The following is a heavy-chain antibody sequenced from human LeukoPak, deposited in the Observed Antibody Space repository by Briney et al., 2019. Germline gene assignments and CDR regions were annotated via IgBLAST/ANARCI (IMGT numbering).Heavy chain of an antibody. CDR3: ARGMGFGEAIDY. J-gene: IGHJ4*02. CDR2: INAGNGNT. Sequence: ASVKVSCKASGYTFTSYAMHWVRQAPRQRLEWMGWINAGNGNTKYSQKFQGRVTITRDTSASTAYMELSSLRSEDTAVYYCARGMGFGEAIDYWGQGTLVTVSS. D-gene: IGHD3-10*01. CDR1: GYTFTSYA. V-gene: IGHV1-3*01.